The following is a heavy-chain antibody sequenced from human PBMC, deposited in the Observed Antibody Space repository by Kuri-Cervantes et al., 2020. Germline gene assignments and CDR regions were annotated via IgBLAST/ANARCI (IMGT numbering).Heavy chain of an antibody. CDR2: IWYDGSNK. Sequence: GGSLRLSCAASGFTFSSYGMHWVRQAPGKGLEWVAVIWYDGSNKYYADSVKGRFTISRDNSKNTLYLQMNSLRAEDTAVYYCAKDQIGGLAYYFDYWGQGTLVTVSS. D-gene: IGHD3-10*01. CDR3: AKDQIGGLAYYFDY. CDR1: GFTFSSYG. V-gene: IGHV3-33*06. J-gene: IGHJ4*02.